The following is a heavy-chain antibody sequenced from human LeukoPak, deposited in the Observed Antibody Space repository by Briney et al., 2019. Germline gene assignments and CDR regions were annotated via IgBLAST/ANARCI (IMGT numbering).Heavy chain of an antibody. CDR1: GFTFSSYS. D-gene: IGHD5-18*01. J-gene: IGHJ5*02. CDR3: ARETSGYSYGNWFDP. CDR2: ISSSSSYI. Sequence: GGSLRLSCAASGFTFSSYSMNWVRQAPGKGLEWVSSISSSSSYIYYADSVKGRFTISRDNAKNSLYLQMNSLRAEDTAVYYCARETSGYSYGNWFDPWGQGTLVTVSS. V-gene: IGHV3-21*01.